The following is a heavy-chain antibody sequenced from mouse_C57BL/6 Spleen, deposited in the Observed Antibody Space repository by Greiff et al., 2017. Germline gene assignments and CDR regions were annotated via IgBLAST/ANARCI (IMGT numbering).Heavy chain of an antibody. CDR1: GYSITSGYY. J-gene: IGHJ4*01. D-gene: IGHD5-1*01. CDR3: AREYPYAMDY. Sequence: EVKLMESGPGLVKPSQSLSLTCSVTGYSITSGYYWNWIRQFPGNKLEWMGYISYDGSNNYNPSLKNRISITRDTSKNQFFLKLNSVTTEDTATYYCAREYPYAMDYWGQGTSVTVSS. CDR2: ISYDGSN. V-gene: IGHV3-6*01.